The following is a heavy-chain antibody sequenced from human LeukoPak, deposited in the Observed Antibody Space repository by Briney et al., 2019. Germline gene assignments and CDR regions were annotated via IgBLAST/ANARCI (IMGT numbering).Heavy chain of an antibody. CDR2: ISSSGSTI. CDR3: ARAIAVAGTSWYYYGMDV. Sequence: GGSLTLSCAASGFTFSDYYMSWIRQAPGKGLEWVSYISSSGSTIYYADSVKGRFTISRDNAKNSLYLQMNSLRAEDTAVYYCARAIAVAGTSWYYYGMDVWGQGTTVTVSS. D-gene: IGHD6-19*01. CDR1: GFTFSDYY. V-gene: IGHV3-11*01. J-gene: IGHJ6*02.